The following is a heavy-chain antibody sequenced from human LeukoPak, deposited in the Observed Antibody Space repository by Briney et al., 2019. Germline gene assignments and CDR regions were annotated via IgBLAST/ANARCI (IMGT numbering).Heavy chain of an antibody. CDR1: GGYISSSSYY. Sequence: SETLSLTCTVSGGYISSSSYYWGWIRQPPGKGLEWIGSIYYSGSTYYNPSLKSRATISVDTSKNQFSLKLSSVTAADTAVYYCARQETVVTLDYWGQGTLVTVSS. V-gene: IGHV4-39*01. CDR2: IYYSGST. D-gene: IGHD4-23*01. J-gene: IGHJ4*02. CDR3: ARQETVVTLDY.